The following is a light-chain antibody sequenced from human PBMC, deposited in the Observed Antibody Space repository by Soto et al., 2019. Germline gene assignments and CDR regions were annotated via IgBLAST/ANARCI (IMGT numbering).Light chain of an antibody. CDR1: QSFSSW. Sequence: DIQMTHSPSTLSASVGDRVTITCRASQSFSSWLAWYQQKPGHAPKLLIYHASSLQSGVPSRFSGSGSGTEFTLTISSLQPDDFATYYCQQYDTYSPLTFGGGTKVEIK. CDR2: HAS. V-gene: IGKV1-5*01. J-gene: IGKJ4*01. CDR3: QQYDTYSPLT.